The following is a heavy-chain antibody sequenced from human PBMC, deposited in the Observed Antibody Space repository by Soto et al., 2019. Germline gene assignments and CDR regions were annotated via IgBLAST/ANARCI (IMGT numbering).Heavy chain of an antibody. CDR3: AKEGEHSSGWANFDY. CDR1: GFTFSSYA. CDR2: ISGSGIST. D-gene: IGHD6-19*01. J-gene: IGHJ4*02. Sequence: EVQLLESGGGLVQPGGSLRISCAASGFTFSSYAMSWVRQAPGKGLEWVSAISGSGISTYYADSVKGRFTISRDNSKNTLYLQMSSLRAEDTAVYYCAKEGEHSSGWANFDYWGQGTLVTVSS. V-gene: IGHV3-23*01.